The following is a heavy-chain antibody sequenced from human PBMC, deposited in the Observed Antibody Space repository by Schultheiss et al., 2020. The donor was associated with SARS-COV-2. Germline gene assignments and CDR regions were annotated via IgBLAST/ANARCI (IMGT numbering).Heavy chain of an antibody. CDR2: IYSGGST. D-gene: IGHD3-10*01. CDR1: GFTFSSYA. Sequence: GGSLRLSCAASGFTFSSYAMSWIRQAPGKGLEWVSVIYSGGSTYYADSVKGRFTISRDNAKNSLYLQMNSLRAEDTAVYYCARDLPPDYGSGTMGYFDYWGQGTLVTVSS. CDR3: ARDLPPDYGSGTMGYFDY. V-gene: IGHV3-66*01. J-gene: IGHJ4*02.